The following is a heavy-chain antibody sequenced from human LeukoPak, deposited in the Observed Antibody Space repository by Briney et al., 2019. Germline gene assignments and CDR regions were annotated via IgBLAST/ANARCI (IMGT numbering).Heavy chain of an antibody. J-gene: IGHJ6*02. CDR2: ISSSSSYI. CDR3: ARDRPSYDFWSGYSPYYYYGMDV. Sequence: PGGSLRLSCAASGFTFSSYSTNWVRQAPGKGLEWVSSISSSSSYIYYADSVKGRFTISRDNAKNSLYLQMNSLRAEDTAVYYCARDRPSYDFWSGYSPYYYYGMDVWGQGTTVTVSS. CDR1: GFTFSSYS. D-gene: IGHD3-3*01. V-gene: IGHV3-21*01.